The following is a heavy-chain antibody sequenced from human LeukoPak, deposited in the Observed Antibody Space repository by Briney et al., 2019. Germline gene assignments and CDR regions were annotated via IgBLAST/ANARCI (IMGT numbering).Heavy chain of an antibody. J-gene: IGHJ6*02. CDR1: GGPFSGYY. D-gene: IGHD3-3*01. CDR2: INHSGST. CDR3: ARPHYDFWSGYPV. V-gene: IGHV4-34*01. Sequence: SETLSLTCAVYGGPFSGYYWSWIRQPPGKGLEWIGEINHSGSTNYNPSLKSRVTISVDTSKNQFSLKLSSVTAADTAVYYCARPHYDFWSGYPVWGQGTTVTVSS.